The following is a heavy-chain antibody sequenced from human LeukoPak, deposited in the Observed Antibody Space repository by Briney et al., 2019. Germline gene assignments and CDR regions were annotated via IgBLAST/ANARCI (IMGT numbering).Heavy chain of an antibody. D-gene: IGHD4-17*01. CDR3: ARALGPLYGDYAYYFDY. Sequence: SETLSLTCTVSGGSISSYYWSWIRQPPGKGLEWIGYIYYSGSTNCNPSLKSRVTISVDTSKNQFSLKLSSVTAADTAVYYCARALGPLYGDYAYYFDYWGQGTLVTVSS. V-gene: IGHV4-59*01. CDR1: GGSISSYY. J-gene: IGHJ4*02. CDR2: IYYSGST.